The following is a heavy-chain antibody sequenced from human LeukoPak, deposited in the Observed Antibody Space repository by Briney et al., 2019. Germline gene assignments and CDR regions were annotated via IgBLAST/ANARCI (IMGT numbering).Heavy chain of an antibody. V-gene: IGHV4-39*01. J-gene: IGHJ4*02. CDR1: GGSISSGGYY. CDR2: IYYSGST. D-gene: IGHD5-18*01. CDR3: ASRPRGYSYGYGDY. Sequence: PSETLSLTCTVSGGSISSGGYYWSWIRQHPGKGLEWIGYIYYSGSTYYNPSLKSRVTISVDTSKNQFSLKLSSVTAADTAVYYCASRPRGYSYGYGDYWGQGTLVTVSS.